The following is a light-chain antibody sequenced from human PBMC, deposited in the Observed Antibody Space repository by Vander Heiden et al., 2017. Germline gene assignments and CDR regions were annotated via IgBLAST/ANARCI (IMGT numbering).Light chain of an antibody. CDR1: TSNIGAGHD. CDR3: QSYDNSLRGWV. Sequence: QSVLPQPPSVSGAPGQRVTISCTAITSNIGAGHDVHWYQQVPGRATTLLIYVDNNRPSGVPDRFSGSRSGTSASLAITGLQAEDEADYYCQSYDNSLRGWVFGGGTKLTVL. CDR2: VDN. J-gene: IGLJ3*02. V-gene: IGLV1-40*01.